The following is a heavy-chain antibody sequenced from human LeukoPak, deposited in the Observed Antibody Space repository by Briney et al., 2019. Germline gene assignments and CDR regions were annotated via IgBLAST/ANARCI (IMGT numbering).Heavy chain of an antibody. CDR1: GYSFTSYW. CDR2: IYPGDSDT. Sequence: GESLKISCKGSGYSFTSYWIGWVRPMPGKGLEWMGIIYPGDSDTRYSPSFQGQVTISADKSISTAYLQWSSLKASDTAMYYCARRPAWLVRTYYFDYWGQGTLVTVSS. D-gene: IGHD6-6*01. V-gene: IGHV5-51*01. J-gene: IGHJ4*02. CDR3: ARRPAWLVRTYYFDY.